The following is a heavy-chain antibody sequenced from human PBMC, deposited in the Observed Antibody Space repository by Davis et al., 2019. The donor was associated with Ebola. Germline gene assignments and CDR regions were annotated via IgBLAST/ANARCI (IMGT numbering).Heavy chain of an antibody. CDR2: IGTAGDT. V-gene: IGHV3-13*01. J-gene: IGHJ4*02. Sequence: GESLKISCAASGFTFSNYDMHWVRQITGKGLEWVSAIGTAGDTYYPGSVKGRFTISRENAKSSLFLHMNSLRGEDTAVYYCARAAFGSHFFDYWGQGTLVTVSS. CDR3: ARAAFGSHFFDY. D-gene: IGHD3-3*01. CDR1: GFTFSNYD.